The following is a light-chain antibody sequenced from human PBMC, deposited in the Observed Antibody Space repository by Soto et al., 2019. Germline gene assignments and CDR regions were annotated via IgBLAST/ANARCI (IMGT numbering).Light chain of an antibody. CDR1: QSFRGL. Sequence: EVVLTQSPVTLSLSPGERATLSCRASQSFRGLLAWYQQKPGQAPRLLIYDAYNRATGIPARFSGSGSGTDFTLTISSLEPEDFAVYYCQQRSNWPQYTFGQGTKLEIK. CDR2: DAY. J-gene: IGKJ2*01. V-gene: IGKV3-11*01. CDR3: QQRSNWPQYT.